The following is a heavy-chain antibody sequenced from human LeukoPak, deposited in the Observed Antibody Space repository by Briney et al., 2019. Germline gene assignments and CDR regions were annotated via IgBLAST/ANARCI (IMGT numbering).Heavy chain of an antibody. CDR1: GFYVGLYW. CDR3: SRSGVTRGIDL. D-gene: IGHD3-3*01. J-gene: IGHJ4*02. Sequence: GGSLRLSCEVSGFYVGLYWMSWVRQAPGKGLEWVANIDEHGHNTFYGDSVRGRFTISRENAQNSLSLEMNDLRPEDTALYYCSRSGVTRGIDLWGQGILVSVFS. V-gene: IGHV3-7*01. CDR2: IDEHGHNT.